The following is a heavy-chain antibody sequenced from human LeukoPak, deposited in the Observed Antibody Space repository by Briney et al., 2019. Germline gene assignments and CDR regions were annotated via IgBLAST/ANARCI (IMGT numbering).Heavy chain of an antibody. J-gene: IGHJ3*02. V-gene: IGHV1-2*02. CDR1: GYTFTGYY. Sequence: ASVKVSCKASGYTFTGYYMHWVRQAPGQGLEWMGWINPNSGGTNYAQKFQGRVTMTRDTSISTAYMELSRLRSDDTAVYYCASSCTNGVCSRRRAFDIWAKGQWSPSLQ. D-gene: IGHD2-8*01. CDR2: INPNSGGT. CDR3: ASSCTNGVCSRRRAFDI.